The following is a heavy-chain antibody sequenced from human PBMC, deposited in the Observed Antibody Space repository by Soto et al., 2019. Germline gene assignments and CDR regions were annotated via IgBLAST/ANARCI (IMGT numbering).Heavy chain of an antibody. CDR2: IYTSGST. Sequence: QVQLQELGPGLVKPSETLSLTCTVSGDSMSKYYWSWIRQPAGKGLEWIGRIYTSGSTNYNPSLKSRVNMSIDTSNNHFSLNLKSVTAADAAVYYCARTVGAAYYFDFWGQGALVTVSS. V-gene: IGHV4-4*07. D-gene: IGHD1-26*01. J-gene: IGHJ4*02. CDR3: ARTVGAAYYFDF. CDR1: GDSMSKYY.